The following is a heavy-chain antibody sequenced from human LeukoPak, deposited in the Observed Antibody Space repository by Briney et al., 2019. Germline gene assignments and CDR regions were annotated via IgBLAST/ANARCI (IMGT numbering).Heavy chain of an antibody. V-gene: IGHV4-31*03. J-gene: IGHJ5*02. CDR2: IYYSGST. CDR1: GGSISSGGYS. Sequence: SETLSLTCTVSGGSISSGGYSWSWIRQHPGKGLEWIGYIYYSGSTYYNPSLKSRVTISVDTSKNQFSLKLSSVTAADTAVYYCARGNDYSNYYWFGPWGQGTLVTVSS. CDR3: ARGNDYSNYYWFGP. D-gene: IGHD4-11*01.